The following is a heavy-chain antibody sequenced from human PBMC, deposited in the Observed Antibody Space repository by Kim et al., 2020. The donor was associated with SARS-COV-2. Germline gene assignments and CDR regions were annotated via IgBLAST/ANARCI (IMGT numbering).Heavy chain of an antibody. V-gene: IGHV3-66*01. CDR3: ARWGRDSSCYFDY. D-gene: IGHD3-22*01. J-gene: IGHJ4*02. Sequence: YADSVKGRFTISRDNAKNTRYLQMNSLRAEDTAVYYCARWGRDSSCYFDYWGQGTLVTVSS.